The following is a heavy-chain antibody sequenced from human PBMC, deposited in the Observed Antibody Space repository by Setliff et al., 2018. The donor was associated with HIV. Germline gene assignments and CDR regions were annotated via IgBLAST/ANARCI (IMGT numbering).Heavy chain of an antibody. J-gene: IGHJ4*02. V-gene: IGHV1-69*06. Sequence: GASVKVSCKASGGTFSSYAISWVRQAPGQGLEWMGRIIPIFGTANYAQKFQGGVTITADKSISTAYMELSGLRSEDTAVYYCARGRGRYYDSRSYLDYWGQGTLVTVSS. D-gene: IGHD3-22*01. CDR1: GGTFSSYA. CDR3: ARGRGRYYDSRSYLDY. CDR2: IIPIFGTA.